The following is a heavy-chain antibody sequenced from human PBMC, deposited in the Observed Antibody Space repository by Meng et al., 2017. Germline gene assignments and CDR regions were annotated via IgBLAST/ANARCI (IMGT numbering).Heavy chain of an antibody. CDR1: GGSFIGYY. CDR3: ARGRWRGNRFDP. CDR2: INHSGST. Sequence: QLQLQQWGAGLLKPSETLSLTCAVYGGSFIGYYWGWIRQPPGKGLEWIGEINHSGSTNYNPSLKSRVTISVDTSKNQFSLKLSSVTAADTAVYYCARGRWRGNRFDPWGQGTLVTVSS. V-gene: IGHV4-34*01. D-gene: IGHD3-10*01. J-gene: IGHJ5*02.